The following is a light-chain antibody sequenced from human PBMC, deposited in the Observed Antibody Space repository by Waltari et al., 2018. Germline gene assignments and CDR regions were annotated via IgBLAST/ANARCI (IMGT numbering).Light chain of an antibody. CDR3: QTWGTGIHWV. CDR2: VNSDGSH. V-gene: IGLV4-69*01. J-gene: IGLJ3*02. CDR1: SGHRNYA. Sequence: QLMLTQSPSASASLGASVELSCTLSSGHRNYAIAWHQQQPEKGPRFLMKVNSDGSHDKGDGIPDRFSGSSSGDERYLSISSLQSEDEADYYCQTWGTGIHWVFGGGTKLTVL.